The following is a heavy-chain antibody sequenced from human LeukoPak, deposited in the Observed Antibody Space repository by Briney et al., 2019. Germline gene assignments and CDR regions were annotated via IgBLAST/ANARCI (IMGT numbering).Heavy chain of an antibody. J-gene: IGHJ6*03. CDR2: ISSSGSTI. Sequence: GGSLRLSCAASGFTFSSYEMNWVRQAPGKGLEWVSYISSSGSTIYYADSVKGRFTISRDNAKNSLYLQMNSLRAEDTAVYYCARDEEGGNYDFWSGYYKGFGYYYYMDVWGKGTTVTVSS. CDR3: ARDEEGGNYDFWSGYYKGFGYYYYMDV. CDR1: GFTFSSYE. D-gene: IGHD3-3*01. V-gene: IGHV3-48*03.